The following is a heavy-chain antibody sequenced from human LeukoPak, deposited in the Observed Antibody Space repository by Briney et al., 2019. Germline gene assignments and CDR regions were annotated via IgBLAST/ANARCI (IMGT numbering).Heavy chain of an antibody. D-gene: IGHD4/OR15-4a*01. CDR1: GGSISSYY. V-gene: IGHV4-59*08. Sequence: SETLSLTCTVSGGSISSYYWSWIRQPPGKGLEWIGYIYYSGSTNYNPSLKSRVTISVDTSKNQFSLKLSSVTAADTAVYYCASLYGAIDYWGQGTLVTVSS. CDR3: ASLYGAIDY. J-gene: IGHJ4*02. CDR2: IYYSGST.